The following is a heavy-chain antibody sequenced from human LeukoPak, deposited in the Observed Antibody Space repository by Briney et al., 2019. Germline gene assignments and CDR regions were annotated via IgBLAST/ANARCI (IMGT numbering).Heavy chain of an antibody. D-gene: IGHD3-9*01. CDR3: TTSPLRYFDWTYDY. V-gene: IGHV3-15*01. J-gene: IGHJ4*02. CDR1: GFIFSNVW. Sequence: GRSLRLSCAGSGFIFSNVWISWVRQAPGKGLEWIGHIRSEIDGGTTELAAPAKGRFTISRDDSRNTLYLHMNSLKTEDTAVYFCTTSPLRYFDWTYDYWGRGTLVTVSS. CDR2: IRSEIDGGTT.